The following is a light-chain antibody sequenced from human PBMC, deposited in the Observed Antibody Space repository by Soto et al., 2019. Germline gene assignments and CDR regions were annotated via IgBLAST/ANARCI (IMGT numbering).Light chain of an antibody. Sequence: ALTQPASVSGSPGQSITISCTGTSSDVGGYNYVSWYQQHPVKAPKLMIYDVTNRPSGVSDRFSGSKSGNTASLTISGLQADDEADYYCSSYTSSSTPYVFGTGTKVTVL. CDR1: SSDVGGYNY. J-gene: IGLJ1*01. CDR2: DVT. CDR3: SSYTSSSTPYV. V-gene: IGLV2-14*01.